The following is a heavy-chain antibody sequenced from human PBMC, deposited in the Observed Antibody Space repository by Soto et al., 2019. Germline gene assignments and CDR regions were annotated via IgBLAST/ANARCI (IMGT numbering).Heavy chain of an antibody. V-gene: IGHV4-34*01. CDR1: GGSFSGYY. J-gene: IGHJ4*02. CDR3: ARGRSSSWYGGYYFDY. CDR2: INHSGST. Sequence: SETLSLTCAVYGGSFSGYYWSWIRQPPGKGLEWIGEINHSGSTNYNPSLKSRVTISVDTSKNQFSLKLSSVTAADTAVYYCARGRSSSWYGGYYFDYWGQGTLVTVSS. D-gene: IGHD6-13*01.